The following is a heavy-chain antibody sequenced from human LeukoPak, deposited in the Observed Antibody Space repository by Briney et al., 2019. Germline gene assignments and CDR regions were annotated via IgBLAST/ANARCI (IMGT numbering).Heavy chain of an antibody. CDR1: GFTFSRYW. J-gene: IGHJ4*02. CDR3: ARDLSWFGEFDY. Sequence: GGSLRLSCAASGFTFSRYWMHWVRQAPGKGLEWVAVIWYDGSNKYYADSVKGRFTISRDNSKNTLYLQMNSLRAEDTAVYYCARDLSWFGEFDYWGQGTLVTVSS. CDR2: IWYDGSNK. D-gene: IGHD3-10*01. V-gene: IGHV3-33*08.